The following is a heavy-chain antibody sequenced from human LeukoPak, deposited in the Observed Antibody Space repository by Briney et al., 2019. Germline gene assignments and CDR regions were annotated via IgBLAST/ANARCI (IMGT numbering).Heavy chain of an antibody. V-gene: IGHV4-61*05. CDR3: ARRNSWGQFDY. D-gene: IGHD2/OR15-2a*01. CDR2: IYYSGST. Sequence: SETLSLTCTVSGGSISSSSYYRSWIRQPPGKGLEWIGYIYYSGSTDYNPSLKSRVTISVDTSKNQFSLKLNSVTAADTAVYYCARRNSWGQFDYWGQGTLVTVSS. CDR1: GGSISSSSYY. J-gene: IGHJ4*02.